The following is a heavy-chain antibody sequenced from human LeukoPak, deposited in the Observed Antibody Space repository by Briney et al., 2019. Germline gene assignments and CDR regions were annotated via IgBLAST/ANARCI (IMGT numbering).Heavy chain of an antibody. CDR1: GFTFSSYS. Sequence: PGGSLRLSCAASGFTFSSYSMNWVRQAPGKGLEWVSSISSSSSSYIYYADSVKGRFTISRDNAKNSLYLQMNSLRAEDTAVYYCARRGLAAAAIDYWGQGTLVTVSS. CDR2: ISSSSSSYI. J-gene: IGHJ4*02. D-gene: IGHD6-13*01. V-gene: IGHV3-21*01. CDR3: ARRGLAAAAIDY.